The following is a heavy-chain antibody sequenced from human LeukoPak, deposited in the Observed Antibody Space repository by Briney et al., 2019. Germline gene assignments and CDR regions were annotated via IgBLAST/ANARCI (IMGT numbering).Heavy chain of an antibody. CDR2: ISSRDTTT. CDR1: GFTLSTHG. J-gene: IGHJ6*02. Sequence: GGSLRLSCAGQGFTLSTHGMSWVRQAPGKGLEWVSGISSRDTTTNYADSVKGRSTISRDGSKNTLYLHLNSLRAEDTAVYYCARAPPWFGDKHYGLDVWGQGTTVTVSS. D-gene: IGHD3-10*01. V-gene: IGHV3-23*01. CDR3: ARAPPWFGDKHYGLDV.